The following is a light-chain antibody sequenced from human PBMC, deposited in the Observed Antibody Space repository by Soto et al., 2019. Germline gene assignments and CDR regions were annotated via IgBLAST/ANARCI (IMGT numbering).Light chain of an antibody. V-gene: IGKV3-20*01. Sequence: EIVWTQSPGTLSLSPGERATLSCRASQSVSTNYLAWYQQKPGQAPKVLIYRASSRATGVPDRFSGSGSGTYFTLTITRLETEDFGVYYCQQYGSSPLSFGGGTKGETK. J-gene: IGKJ4*01. CDR2: RAS. CDR1: QSVSTNY. CDR3: QQYGSSPLS.